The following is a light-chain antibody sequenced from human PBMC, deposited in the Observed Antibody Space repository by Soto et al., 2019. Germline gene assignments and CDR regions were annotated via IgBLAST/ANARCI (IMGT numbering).Light chain of an antibody. J-gene: IGKJ5*01. V-gene: IGKV1-27*01. CDR1: QGISHY. CDR3: QKYSSAPIT. CDR2: AAS. Sequence: DIQMTQSPSSLSASVGDRVTITCRASQGISHYLAWYQQKPGKVPKLLIYAASTLQSGVPSRFSGSGSGTDFTLSIISLQPEDVAINYCQKYSSAPITFGQGIRLETK.